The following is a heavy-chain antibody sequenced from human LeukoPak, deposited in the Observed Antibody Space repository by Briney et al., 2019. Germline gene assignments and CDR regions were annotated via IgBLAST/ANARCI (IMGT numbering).Heavy chain of an antibody. CDR2: ISSSSSSYI. D-gene: IGHD2-21*02. Sequence: SGGSLRLSCAASGFTFSSYSMNWVRQAPGKGLEWVSSISSSSSSYIYYADSVKGRFTISRDNAKNSLYLQMNSLRAEDTAVYYCARAVGTYCGGDCYSWWFDPWGQGTLVTVSS. CDR1: GFTFSSYS. J-gene: IGHJ5*02. V-gene: IGHV3-21*01. CDR3: ARAVGTYCGGDCYSWWFDP.